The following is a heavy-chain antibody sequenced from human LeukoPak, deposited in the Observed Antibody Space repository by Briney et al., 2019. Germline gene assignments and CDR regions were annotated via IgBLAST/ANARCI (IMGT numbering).Heavy chain of an antibody. CDR1: GGSINY. D-gene: IGHD3-16*01. V-gene: IGHV4-39*01. CDR3: ARHYGP. J-gene: IGHJ5*02. CDR2: LYYSGTT. Sequence: PSETLSLTCTVSGGSINYGGWIRQPPGKGLEWIGSLYYSGTTHYNPSLKSRVTISVDTSKNQFSLKLSSVTAADTAVYYCARHYGPGGQGTLVTVSS.